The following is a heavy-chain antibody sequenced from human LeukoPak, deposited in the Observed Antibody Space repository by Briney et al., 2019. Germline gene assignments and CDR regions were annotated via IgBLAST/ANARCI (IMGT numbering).Heavy chain of an antibody. CDR3: ASTPWGD. CDR1: GGSISSGSYY. J-gene: IGHJ4*02. V-gene: IGHV4-61*02. D-gene: IGHD3-16*01. Sequence: PSETLSLTCTVSGGSISSGSYYWSWLRQPAGTGLEWIGRIYTSGSTNYNPSLKSRVTISVDASKNQFSLKLSSVTAADTAVYYCASTPWGDWGQGTLVTVSS. CDR2: IYTSGST.